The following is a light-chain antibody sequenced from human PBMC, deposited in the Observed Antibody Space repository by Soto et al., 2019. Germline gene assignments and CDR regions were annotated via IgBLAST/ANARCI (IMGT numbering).Light chain of an antibody. CDR2: DNT. Sequence: QSVLTQPPSVSGAPGQRVTISCTGSSSNIGAGYDVHWYQQLPGTAPKLLIYDNTKRPSGVPDRFSGSQSGTSASLAITGLQAEDEADYYCQSYDSSLSVVFGGGTKLTVL. CDR3: QSYDSSLSVV. CDR1: SSNIGAGYD. J-gene: IGLJ2*01. V-gene: IGLV1-40*01.